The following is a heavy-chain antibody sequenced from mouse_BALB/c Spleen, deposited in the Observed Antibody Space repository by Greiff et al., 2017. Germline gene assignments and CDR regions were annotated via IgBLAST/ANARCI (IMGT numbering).Heavy chain of an antibody. CDR3: ARDRGITTVVAPYYAMDY. J-gene: IGHJ4*01. CDR1: GFTFSDYY. CDR2: ISDGGSYT. D-gene: IGHD1-1*01. Sequence: EVMLVESGGGLVKPGGSLKLSCAASGFTFSDYYMYWVRQTPEKRLEWVATISDGGSYTYYPDSVKGRFTISRDNAKNNLYLQMSSLKSEDTAMYYCARDRGITTVVAPYYAMDYWGQGTSVTVSS. V-gene: IGHV5-4*02.